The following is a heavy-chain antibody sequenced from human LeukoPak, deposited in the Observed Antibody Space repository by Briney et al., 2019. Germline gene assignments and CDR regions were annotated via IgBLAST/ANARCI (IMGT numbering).Heavy chain of an antibody. V-gene: IGHV3-9*01. D-gene: IGHD6-13*01. CDR3: AKGSRSSRGSFDY. CDR1: GFTFDDYA. Sequence: GGSLRLSCAASGFTFDDYAMHWVRQVPGKGLEWVSGISWNSGSIGYADSVKGRFTISRDNAKNSLYLQMNSLRAEDTALYYCAKGSRSSRGSFDYWGQGTLVTVSS. CDR2: ISWNSGSI. J-gene: IGHJ4*02.